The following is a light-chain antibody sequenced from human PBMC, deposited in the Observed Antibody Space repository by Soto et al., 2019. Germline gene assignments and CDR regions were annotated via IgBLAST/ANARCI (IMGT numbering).Light chain of an antibody. CDR1: QSITSY. CDR2: AAS. V-gene: IGKV1-39*01. J-gene: IGKJ4*01. Sequence: DIQMTQSPSSLSASLGDRVTITCRASQSITSYLNWYQQKPGKAPNLLIYAASSLQSGVPSRFSGSGSGTEFTLTISSLQPEDFATYYCQQSSSIPLTFGGGTKV. CDR3: QQSSSIPLT.